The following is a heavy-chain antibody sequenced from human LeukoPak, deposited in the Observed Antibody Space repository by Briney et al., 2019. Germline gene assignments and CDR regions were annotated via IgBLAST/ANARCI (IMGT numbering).Heavy chain of an antibody. J-gene: IGHJ3*02. CDR1: GFTFSSYW. CDR2: IKQDGSEK. D-gene: IGHD2-15*01. CDR3: ARESQYCSGGSCYSGAFDI. V-gene: IGHV3-7*01. Sequence: RGSLRLSCAASGFTFSSYWMSWVRQAPGKGLEWVANIKQDGSEKYYVDSVKGRFTISRDNAKNSLYLQMNSLRAEDTAVYYCARESQYCSGGSCYSGAFDIWGQGTMVTVSS.